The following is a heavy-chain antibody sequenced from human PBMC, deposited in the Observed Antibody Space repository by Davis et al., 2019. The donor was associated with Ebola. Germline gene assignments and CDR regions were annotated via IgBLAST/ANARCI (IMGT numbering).Heavy chain of an antibody. CDR2: IGTIGGDT. J-gene: IGHJ5*02. CDR3: ARANSGCTGGGCFSGHWFDP. CDR1: GFTFSYYD. V-gene: IGHV3-13*01. Sequence: GESLKISCAASGFTFSYYDMQWVRQAAGKGLEWVSGIGTIGGDTHYADSVKDRFTISRDDAKNSLYLQMDSLRAGDTAIYYCARANSGCTGGGCFSGHWFDPWGQGTLVTVSS. D-gene: IGHD2-15*01.